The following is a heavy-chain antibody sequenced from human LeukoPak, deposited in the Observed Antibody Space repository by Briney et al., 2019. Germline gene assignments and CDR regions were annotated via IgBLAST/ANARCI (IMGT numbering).Heavy chain of an antibody. CDR3: ARLINGGRAFDI. CDR1: GFTFSGSA. V-gene: IGHV1-2*02. D-gene: IGHD3-16*01. Sequence: GGSLKLSCAASGFTFSGSAMYWVRQAPGQGLEWMGWINPNIGGTKYAQKFQGSVSMTWDTSISTAYMELSSLRSDDTAVYYCARLINGGRAFDIWGQGTMVTVSS. CDR2: INPNIGGT. J-gene: IGHJ3*02.